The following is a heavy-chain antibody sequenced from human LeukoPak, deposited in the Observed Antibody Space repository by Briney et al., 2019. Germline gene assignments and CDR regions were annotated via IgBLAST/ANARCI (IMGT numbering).Heavy chain of an antibody. D-gene: IGHD2-15*01. CDR3: ARLRRDKLDY. CDR1: GGSITSSCCY. Sequence: SETLSLTCTVSGGSITSSCCYWGWIRQPPGKGLEWIGSIYYSGSTYYNPSLKSRVTISVDTSKNQFSLKLSSVTAADTTVYYCARLRRDKLDYWGQGTLVTVSS. CDR2: IYYSGST. J-gene: IGHJ4*02. V-gene: IGHV4-39*07.